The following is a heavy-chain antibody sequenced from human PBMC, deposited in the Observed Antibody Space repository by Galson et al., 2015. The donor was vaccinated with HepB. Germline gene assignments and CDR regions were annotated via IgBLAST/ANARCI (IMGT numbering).Heavy chain of an antibody. J-gene: IGHJ4*02. V-gene: IGHV4-31*03. CDR1: GVSISSGHYY. D-gene: IGHD6-6*01. Sequence: TLSLTCTVSGVSISSGHYYWSWIRQHPGKGLEWIGYISYSGSTYYNPSLKSRVSISVDTSKNQFSLKLTSVTAADTAVYYCAREKEYYSSVDYWGQGTLVTVSS. CDR3: AREKEYYSSVDY. CDR2: ISYSGST.